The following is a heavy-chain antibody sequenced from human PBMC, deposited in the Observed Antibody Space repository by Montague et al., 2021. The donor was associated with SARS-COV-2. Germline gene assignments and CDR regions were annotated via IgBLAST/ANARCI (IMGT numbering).Heavy chain of an antibody. J-gene: IGHJ4*02. CDR3: ASGWTLFD. CDR1: GDSVSSTAAA. CDR2: TYYRSEWHT. Sequence: SAISGDSVSSTAAAWNWIRQSPSRGLEWLGRTYYRSEWHTDYAVSVEGRWATDADTSKNQFSLQLHSVTPEDSAVYYCASGWTLFDWGQGTLVTVSS. V-gene: IGHV6-1*01. D-gene: IGHD6-19*01.